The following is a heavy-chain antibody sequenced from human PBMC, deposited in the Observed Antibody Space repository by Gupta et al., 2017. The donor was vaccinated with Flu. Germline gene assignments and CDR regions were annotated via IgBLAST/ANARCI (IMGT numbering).Heavy chain of an antibody. CDR2: ISYDGSNK. CDR1: GFTFSSYG. Sequence: QVQLVESGGGVVQPGRSLRLSCAASGFTFSSYGMHWVRQAPGKGLEWVAVISYDGSNKYYADSVKGRFTISRDNSKNTRYLQMNSLRAEDTAVYYCAKGEWDYSPFDYWGQGTLVTVSS. CDR3: AKGEWDYSPFDY. J-gene: IGHJ4*02. D-gene: IGHD1-26*01. V-gene: IGHV3-30*18.